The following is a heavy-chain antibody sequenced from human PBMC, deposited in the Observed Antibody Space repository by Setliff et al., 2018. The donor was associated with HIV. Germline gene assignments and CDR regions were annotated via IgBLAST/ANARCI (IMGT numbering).Heavy chain of an antibody. CDR2: FDPEDGET. CDR1: GYTLTELS. Sequence: ASVKVSCKISGYTLTELSIHWVRQAPGKGLEWMANFDPEDGETFYAQKFQGRLTMTEDTSTDTAYMELSSLRSDDTAMYYCATDPGYYYYYYMDVWGKGTTVTVSS. J-gene: IGHJ6*03. V-gene: IGHV1-24*01. CDR3: ATDPGYYYYYYMDV.